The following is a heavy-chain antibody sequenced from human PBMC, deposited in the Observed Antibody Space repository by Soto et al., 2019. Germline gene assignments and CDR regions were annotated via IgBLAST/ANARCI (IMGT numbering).Heavy chain of an antibody. CDR1: GFTLRSSA. V-gene: IGHV3-23*01. Sequence: PGGSLRLSCAASGFTLRSSAMTWVRQAPGKGLQWVSTLSDSGGHTYYADSVKGRFTISRDNPKNTLYLQMNSLRAEDTAVYYCAKDSQSVSVSAARVYGMGVWGQGTTGTVSS. J-gene: IGHJ6*02. D-gene: IGHD2-2*01. CDR2: LSDSGGHT. CDR3: AKDSQSVSVSAARVYGMGV.